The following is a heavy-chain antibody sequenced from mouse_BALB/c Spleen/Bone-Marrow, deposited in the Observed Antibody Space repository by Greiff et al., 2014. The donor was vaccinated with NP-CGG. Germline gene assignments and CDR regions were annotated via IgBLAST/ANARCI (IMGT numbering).Heavy chain of an antibody. CDR3: GREGIWDAY. CDR1: GYTFTSYY. CDR2: IYPGNVNT. D-gene: IGHD4-1*01. V-gene: IGHV1S56*01. Sequence: QVQLKESGPELVKPGASVRISCKASGYTFTSYYIHWVKQRPGQGLEWIGWIYPGNVNTKYNEKFKGKATLTADKSSSTAYMQLSSLTSEDSAVHFCGREGIWDAYWGQGTLVTVSA. J-gene: IGHJ3*01.